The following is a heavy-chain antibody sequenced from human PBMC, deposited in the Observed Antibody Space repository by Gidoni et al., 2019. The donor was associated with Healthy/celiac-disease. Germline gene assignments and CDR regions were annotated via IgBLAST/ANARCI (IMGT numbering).Heavy chain of an antibody. V-gene: IGHV3-23*01. CDR3: AKDSGSYGR. J-gene: IGHJ4*02. CDR1: GFTFSSYA. Sequence: EVQLLESGGGLVQPGGALRLSWAASGFTFSSYAMSWVRQAPGKGLDWVSAISGSGGSTYYADSVKSRFTISRDNSKNTLYLQMNSLRAEDTAVYYCAKDSGSYGRWGQGTLVTVSS. CDR2: ISGSGGST. D-gene: IGHD1-26*01.